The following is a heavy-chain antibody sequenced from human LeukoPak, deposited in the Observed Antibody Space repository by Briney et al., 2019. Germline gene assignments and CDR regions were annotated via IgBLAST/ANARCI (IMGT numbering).Heavy chain of an antibody. J-gene: IGHJ6*02. CDR3: ARDGRIVVVPAAIPHYYYYYGMDV. CDR1: GGSFSSYY. Sequence: SETLSLTCTVSGGSFSSYYWTYIRQSAGKGLEWIGRIYTSGSTNYNPSLKSRVTMSVDTSKNQFSLKLSSVTAADTAVYYCARDGRIVVVPAAIPHYYYYYGMDVWGQGTTVTVSS. CDR2: IYTSGST. D-gene: IGHD2-2*02. V-gene: IGHV4-4*07.